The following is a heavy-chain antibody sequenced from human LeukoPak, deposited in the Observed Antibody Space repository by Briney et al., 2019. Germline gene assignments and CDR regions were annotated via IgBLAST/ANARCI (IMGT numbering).Heavy chain of an antibody. J-gene: IGHJ4*02. CDR1: GGSFSGYY. CDR3: ARQVAGTDY. Sequence: SSETLSLTCAVYGGSFSGYYWSWIRQPPGKGLEWIGSIYYSGNTHYNPSLKSRVTISVNTSKNQFSLKLSSVTAADTAVYYCARQVAGTDYWGQGTLVTVSS. V-gene: IGHV4-34*01. D-gene: IGHD6-19*01. CDR2: IYYSGNT.